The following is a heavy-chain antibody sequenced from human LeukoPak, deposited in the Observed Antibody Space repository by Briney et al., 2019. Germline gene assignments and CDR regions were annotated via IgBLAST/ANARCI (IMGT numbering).Heavy chain of an antibody. CDR3: ARDQEAFDY. J-gene: IGHJ4*02. Sequence: ASVKVSCKASGYSFTSNYIHWVRQATGQGLEWMGMIYPRDGSASYAQKFQGRVTVTRDTSTSTVHMELSGLRSEDTAVYYCARDQEAFDYWGQGTLVTVSS. CDR2: IYPRDGSA. V-gene: IGHV1-46*01. CDR1: GYSFTSNY.